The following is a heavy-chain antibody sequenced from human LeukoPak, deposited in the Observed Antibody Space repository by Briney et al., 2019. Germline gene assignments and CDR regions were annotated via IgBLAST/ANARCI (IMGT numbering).Heavy chain of an antibody. CDR1: GFTFSSHG. Sequence: PGRSLRLSCAASGFTFSSHGMHWVRQAPGKGLEWVAVISHDGSHKYYADSVKGRFIISRDNSKNTLYLQMSSLRAEDTAVYYCARDSVLLWFGDLPYYFDIWGQGTLVTVSS. CDR3: ARDSVLLWFGDLPYYFDI. D-gene: IGHD3-10*01. V-gene: IGHV3-30*03. CDR2: ISHDGSHK. J-gene: IGHJ4*02.